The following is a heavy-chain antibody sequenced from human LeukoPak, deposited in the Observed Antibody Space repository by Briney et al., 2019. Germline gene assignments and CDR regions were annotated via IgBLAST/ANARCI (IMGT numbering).Heavy chain of an antibody. CDR3: AKDGRWDQTGNFDY. CDR2: ISWNSGSI. V-gene: IGHV3-9*01. Sequence: PGRSLRLSCAASGFTFDDYAMHWVRHAPGKGLEWVSGISWNSGSIGYADSVKGRFTISRDNAKNSLYLQMNSLRAEDTALYYCAKDGRWDQTGNFDYWGQGTLVTVSS. D-gene: IGHD5-24*01. CDR1: GFTFDDYA. J-gene: IGHJ4*02.